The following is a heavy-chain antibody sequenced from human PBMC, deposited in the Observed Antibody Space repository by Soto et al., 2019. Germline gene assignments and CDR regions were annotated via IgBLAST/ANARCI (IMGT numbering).Heavy chain of an antibody. D-gene: IGHD1-26*01. V-gene: IGHV3-23*01. J-gene: IGHJ4*02. CDR2: ISNSGGTI. CDR1: GFTFDNYA. CDR3: VMGNLFDY. Sequence: EVQLLEWGGGLVQPGGSLRLSCAASGFTFDNYAMSWVPQAPGTGLDWVSTISNSGGTIYYADSVRGRFTISRDNSKNTVYEQMNNLRAEDTAVYYCVMGNLFDYWGQGTLVTVSS.